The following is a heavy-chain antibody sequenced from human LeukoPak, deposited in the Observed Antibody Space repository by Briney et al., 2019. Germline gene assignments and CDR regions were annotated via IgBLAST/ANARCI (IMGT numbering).Heavy chain of an antibody. CDR1: GYTFTSYG. Sequence: GASVKVSCKASGYTFTSYGISWVRQAPGQGLEWMGWISAYNGNTNYAQKLQGRVTMTTDTSTSTAYMELSSLRSEDTAVYYCARRPYSSSWYNFKIPPLFDYWGQGTLVTVSS. D-gene: IGHD6-13*01. CDR3: ARRPYSSSWYNFKIPPLFDY. CDR2: ISAYNGNT. V-gene: IGHV1-18*01. J-gene: IGHJ4*02.